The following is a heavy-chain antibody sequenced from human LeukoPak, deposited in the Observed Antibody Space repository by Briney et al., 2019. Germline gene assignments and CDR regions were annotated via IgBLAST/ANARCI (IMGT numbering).Heavy chain of an antibody. J-gene: IGHJ3*02. D-gene: IGHD4-11*01. CDR3: ARGLRLQYGRRWGAFDI. Sequence: PGGSLRLSCAASGFTFSSYAMHWVRQAPGKGLEWVAVISYDGSNRYYADSVKGRFTISRDNSKNTLYLQMNRLRAEDTAVYYCARGLRLQYGRRWGAFDIWGQGTMVTVSS. V-gene: IGHV3-30*04. CDR2: ISYDGSNR. CDR1: GFTFSSYA.